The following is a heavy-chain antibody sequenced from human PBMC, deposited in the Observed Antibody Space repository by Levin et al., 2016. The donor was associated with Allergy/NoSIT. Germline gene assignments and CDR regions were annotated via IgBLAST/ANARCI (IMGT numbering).Heavy chain of an antibody. V-gene: IGHV4-34*01. D-gene: IGHD1-26*01. Sequence: SETLSLTCAVYGGSFSGYYWSWIRQPPGKGLEWIGEINHSGSTNYNPSLKSRVTISVDTSKNQFSLKLSSVTAADTAVYYCARGGGSYYGLDYWGQGTLVTVSS. CDR3: ARGGGSYYGLDY. CDR2: INHSGST. CDR1: GGSFSGYY. J-gene: IGHJ4*02.